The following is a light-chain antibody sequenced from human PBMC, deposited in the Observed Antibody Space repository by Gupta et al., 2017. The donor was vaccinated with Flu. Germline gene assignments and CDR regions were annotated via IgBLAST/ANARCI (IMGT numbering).Light chain of an antibody. CDR3: QQDDDTPLT. V-gene: IGKV4-1*01. CDR2: WAS. J-gene: IGKJ4*01. Sequence: DIVMTQSPDSLAVSLGERATIYCKSSQSVLYSSNNKNYLAWYQQKPGQPPKLLIYWASTRESGVPDRFSGSGSGTGFTLTISSLQAEDVAVYYCQQDDDTPLTFGGGTKVEIK. CDR1: QSVLYSSNNKNY.